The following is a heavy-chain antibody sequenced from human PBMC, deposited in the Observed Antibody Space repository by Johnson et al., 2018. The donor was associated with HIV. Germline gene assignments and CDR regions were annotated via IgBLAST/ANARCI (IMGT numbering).Heavy chain of an antibody. CDR2: IYSGGVT. CDR3: ARDRGYWDAFDI. CDR1: GFTVSRNY. J-gene: IGHJ3*02. Sequence: VQLVESGGGLVQRGGSLRLSCAGSGFTVSRNYMSWVRQAPGKGLEWVSIIYSGGVTNYADSVTGRFTIARDNSKNTLYLQMNSLRAEDTAVYYCARDRGYWDAFDIWGQGTMVIVSS. V-gene: IGHV3-66*02. D-gene: IGHD3-22*01.